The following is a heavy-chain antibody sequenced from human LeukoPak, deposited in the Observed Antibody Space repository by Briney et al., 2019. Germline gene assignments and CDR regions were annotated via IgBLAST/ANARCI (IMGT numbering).Heavy chain of an antibody. J-gene: IGHJ4*02. CDR1: GGSFSGYY. CDR3: ARGRSNIVVVPAATDY. D-gene: IGHD2-2*01. Sequence: PSETLSLTCAVYGGSFSGYYWSWIRQPPGKGLEWIGEINHSGSTNYNPSLKSRVTISVDTSKNQFSLKLSSVTAADTAVYYCARGRSNIVVVPAATDYWGQGTLVTVSS. V-gene: IGHV4-34*01. CDR2: INHSGST.